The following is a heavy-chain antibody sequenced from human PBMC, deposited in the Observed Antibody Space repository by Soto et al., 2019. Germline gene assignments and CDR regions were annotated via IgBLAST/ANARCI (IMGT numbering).Heavy chain of an antibody. CDR2: ISYDGGNK. V-gene: IGHV3-30*03. J-gene: IGHJ6*02. CDR3: ARERVSKKSGYSYPHYYYYDLMDV. D-gene: IGHD5-18*01. Sequence: GGSLGLSCAASGFTVSSNYMSWVRQAPGKGLEWVAVISYDGGNKYYADSVKGRFTIYRDTSRNTLYLQMYSLRAEDTAVYYRARERVSKKSGYSYPHYYYYDLMDVSGQGTTVTVSS. CDR1: GFTVSSNY.